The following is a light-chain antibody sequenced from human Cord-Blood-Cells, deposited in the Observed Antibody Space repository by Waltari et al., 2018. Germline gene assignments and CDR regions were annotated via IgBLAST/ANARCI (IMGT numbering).Light chain of an antibody. CDR3: SSYAGSNNFVV. CDR1: SSDVGGYNY. J-gene: IGLJ2*01. V-gene: IGLV2-8*01. CDR2: EVS. Sequence: QSALTQPPSASGSPGQSVTISCTGTSSDVGGYNYVSWCQQHPGNAPKLMIYEVSRRPSGVPDRFSGSKPGNTASLTVSGLQAEDEADYYCSSYAGSNNFVVFGGGTKLTVL.